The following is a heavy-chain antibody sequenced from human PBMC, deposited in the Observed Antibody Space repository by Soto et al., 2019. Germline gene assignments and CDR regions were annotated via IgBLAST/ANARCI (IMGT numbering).Heavy chain of an antibody. V-gene: IGHV1-69*01. D-gene: IGHD3-22*01. Sequence: QVQRVQSGAEVKKPGSSVKVSCKASGGTFSSYAISWVRQAPGQGLEWMGGIIPIFGTANYAQKFQGRVTITADESTSTAYMELSSLRSEDTAVYYCARYYYDSSGYPPKGMDVWGQGTTVTVSS. CDR3: ARYYYDSSGYPPKGMDV. CDR2: IIPIFGTA. CDR1: GGTFSSYA. J-gene: IGHJ6*02.